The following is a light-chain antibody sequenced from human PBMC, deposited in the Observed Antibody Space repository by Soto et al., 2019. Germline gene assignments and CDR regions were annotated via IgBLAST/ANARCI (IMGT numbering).Light chain of an antibody. V-gene: IGLV1-51*01. CDR1: SSIIGNNY. Sequence: QSGRKQGPSGSAGPGQRVTICRSGGSSIIGNNYVSWYQQLPGTAPKLLIYDNNERLSGIPDRFSGSKPGTSATLGITGLQTGDEADYYCATWDGRLSAGVFGGGTKVTV. CDR2: DNN. J-gene: IGLJ2*01. CDR3: ATWDGRLSAGV.